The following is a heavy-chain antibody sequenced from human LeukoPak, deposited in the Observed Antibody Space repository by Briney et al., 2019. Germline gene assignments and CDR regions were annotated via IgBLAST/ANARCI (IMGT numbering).Heavy chain of an antibody. J-gene: IGHJ4*02. Sequence: SGGSLRLSCAASGFTFSSYGMHWVRQAPGKGLEWVAVIWYGGSNKYYADSVKGRFTISRDNSKNTLYLQMNSLRAEDTAVYYCAKDAFLRLGELSLVMDYWGQGTLVTVSS. V-gene: IGHV3-30*02. CDR2: IWYGGSNK. CDR3: AKDAFLRLGELSLVMDY. D-gene: IGHD3-16*02. CDR1: GFTFSSYG.